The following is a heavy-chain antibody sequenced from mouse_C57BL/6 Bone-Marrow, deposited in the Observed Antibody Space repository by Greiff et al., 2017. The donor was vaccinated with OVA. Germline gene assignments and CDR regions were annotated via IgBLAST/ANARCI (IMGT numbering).Heavy chain of an antibody. CDR1: GFTFSDYY. J-gene: IGHJ4*01. Sequence: EVKLMESEGGLVQPGSSMKLSCTASGFTFSDYYMAWVRQVPEKGLEWVANINYDGSSTYYLDSLKSRFIISRDNAKNILYLQMSSLKSEDTATYYCAREDNYWMDYWGQGTSVTVSS. V-gene: IGHV5-16*01. CDR3: AREDNYWMDY. CDR2: INYDGSST. D-gene: IGHD1-3*01.